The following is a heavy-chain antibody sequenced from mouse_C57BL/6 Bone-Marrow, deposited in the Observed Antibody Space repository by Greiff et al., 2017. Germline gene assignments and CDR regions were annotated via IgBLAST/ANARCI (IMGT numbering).Heavy chain of an antibody. Sequence: EVQLVESGGDVVKPGGSLKLSCAASGFTFSSYGMSWVRQTPDKRLEWVATISSGGSYTYYPDSVKGRFTISRDNAKNTLYLQMSSLKSEDTAMYYCARRGHYYGSRNWYFDVWGTGTTVTVSS. CDR1: GFTFSSYG. CDR2: ISSGGSYT. D-gene: IGHD1-1*01. V-gene: IGHV5-6*01. CDR3: ARRGHYYGSRNWYFDV. J-gene: IGHJ1*03.